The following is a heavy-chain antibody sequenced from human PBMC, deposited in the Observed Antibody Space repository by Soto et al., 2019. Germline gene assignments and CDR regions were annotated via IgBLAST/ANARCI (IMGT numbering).Heavy chain of an antibody. V-gene: IGHV4-34*01. Sequence: PSETLSLTCAVYGGSGGSFSGYYWSWIRQPPGKGLEWIGEINHSGSTNYNPSLKSRVTISVDTSKNQFSLKLSSVTAADTAVYYCARAPVTTRGWTFHYFDYWGQGTLVTVSS. CDR2: INHSGST. CDR3: ARAPVTTRGWTFHYFDY. J-gene: IGHJ4*02. D-gene: IGHD4-4*01. CDR1: GGSGGSFSGYY.